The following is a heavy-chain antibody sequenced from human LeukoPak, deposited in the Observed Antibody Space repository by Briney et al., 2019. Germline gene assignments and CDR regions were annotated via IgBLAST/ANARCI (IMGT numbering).Heavy chain of an antibody. J-gene: IGHJ4*02. D-gene: IGHD3-10*01. V-gene: IGHV3-7*01. CDR3: TRGSLRYAECAY. CDR2: INEDGSGK. Sequence: GGSLRLSCAASGFNFSSHWMSWVRQAPGKGLEWVANINEDGSGKYYVDSVKGRFTISRDNAKNSLYLQMNSLRAEDTAVYYCTRGSLRYAECAYWGQGTLVTVSS. CDR1: GFNFSSHW.